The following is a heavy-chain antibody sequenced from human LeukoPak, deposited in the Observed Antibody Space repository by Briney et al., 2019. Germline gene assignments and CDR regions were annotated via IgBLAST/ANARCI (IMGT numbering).Heavy chain of an antibody. J-gene: IGHJ4*02. CDR1: GFTFSSYW. Sequence: PGGSLRLSCAASGFTFSSYWMSWVRQAPGKGLEWVANIKQDGSEKHYVDSVKGRFTISRDNAKNSLYLQMNSLRAKDTAVYYCARDAASIAARRGNFDYWGQGTLVTVSS. CDR2: IKQDGSEK. CDR3: ARDAASIAARRGNFDY. V-gene: IGHV3-7*01. D-gene: IGHD6-6*01.